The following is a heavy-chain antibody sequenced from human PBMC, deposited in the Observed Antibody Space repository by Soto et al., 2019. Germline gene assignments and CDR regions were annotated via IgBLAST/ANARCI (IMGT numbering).Heavy chain of an antibody. CDR3: ARDPALVAARPQNFDY. Sequence: QVQLVQSGAEVKKPGASVKVSCKASGYTFTGYYMHWVRQAPGQGLEWMGWINPNSGGTNYAQKFQGWVTMTRDTSISTVYMELSSLRSEDTAVYYCARDPALVAARPQNFDYWGQGTLVTVSS. CDR1: GYTFTGYY. CDR2: INPNSGGT. V-gene: IGHV1-2*04. D-gene: IGHD6-6*01. J-gene: IGHJ4*02.